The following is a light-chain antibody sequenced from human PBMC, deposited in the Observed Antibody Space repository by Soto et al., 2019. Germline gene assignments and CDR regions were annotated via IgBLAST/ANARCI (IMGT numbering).Light chain of an antibody. J-gene: IGKJ1*01. CDR1: QTGRNNY. CDR3: QDFGSSPET. Sequence: VLTMSQRTLSXXTGEXVTLXXRXSQTGRNNYLAWDQQTPGQAPRLLCYAATRRATGIPDRVSGSGSGTDFTLTISRLEPDDFAVYYWQDFGSSPETLVEGTKV. V-gene: IGKV3-20*01. CDR2: AAT.